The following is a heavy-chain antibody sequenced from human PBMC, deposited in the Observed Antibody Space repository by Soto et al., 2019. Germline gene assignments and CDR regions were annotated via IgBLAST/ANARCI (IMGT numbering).Heavy chain of an antibody. V-gene: IGHV1-18*01. CDR3: AKDRPRLTQNFLDVY. CDR2: ISAYNDYT. Sequence: QIQLVQSGAEVKKPGASVKVSCKASGYTFTDHGISWVRQAPGQGFEWMGWISAYNDYTAYAQKFQGRVNMTTDKYTNTAYMELRSLTSDDTAVYSCAKDRPRLTQNFLDVYWGQGTLVTVSS. D-gene: IGHD3-16*01. J-gene: IGHJ4*02. CDR1: GYTFTDHG.